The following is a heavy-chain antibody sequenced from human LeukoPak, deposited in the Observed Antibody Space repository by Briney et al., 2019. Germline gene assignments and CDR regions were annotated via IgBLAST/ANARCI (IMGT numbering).Heavy chain of an antibody. CDR2: IYYSGST. D-gene: IGHD3-16*02. J-gene: IGHJ3*02. CDR1: GGSFSSYY. V-gene: IGHV4-59*01. CDR3: AREGAVGVITLDDAFDI. Sequence: SETLSLTCTVSGGSFSSYYWSWIRQPPGKGLEWNGYIYYSGSTNYNPSLKSRVTISVDTSKNQFSLKLNSVTAADTAVYYCAREGAVGVITLDDAFDIWGQGTLVTVSS.